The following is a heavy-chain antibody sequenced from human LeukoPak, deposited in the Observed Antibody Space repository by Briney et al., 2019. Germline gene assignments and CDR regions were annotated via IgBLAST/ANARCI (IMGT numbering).Heavy chain of an antibody. CDR1: GFTFSSYA. Sequence: PGGSLRLSCAVSGFTFSSYAMSWVRQAPGKGLEWVSVIYSGGNTYHADSVKGRFTISRDNSKNTLYLQMNSLRAEDTAVYYCARDKGSSWSDALDIWGQGTMVTVSS. D-gene: IGHD6-13*01. J-gene: IGHJ3*02. V-gene: IGHV3-53*01. CDR2: IYSGGNT. CDR3: ARDKGSSWSDALDI.